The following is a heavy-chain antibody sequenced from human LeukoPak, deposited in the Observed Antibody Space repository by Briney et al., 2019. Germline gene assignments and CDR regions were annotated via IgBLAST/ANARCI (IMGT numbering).Heavy chain of an antibody. CDR2: IGVAANT. CDR3: ARGDSSGYSKVFDY. D-gene: IGHD3-22*01. Sequence: GGSLRLSCAASGFTFSSYDMHWVRQATGKGLEWVSAIGVAANTFYSGSVKGRFTISRENAKNSLYLQMNSLRAEDTAVYYCARGDSSGYSKVFDYWGQGTLVTVSS. J-gene: IGHJ4*02. CDR1: GFTFSSYD. V-gene: IGHV3-13*01.